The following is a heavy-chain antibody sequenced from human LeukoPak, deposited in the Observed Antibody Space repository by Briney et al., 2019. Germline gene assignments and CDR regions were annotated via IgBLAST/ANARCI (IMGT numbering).Heavy chain of an antibody. J-gene: IGHJ6*03. D-gene: IGHD5-18*01. Sequence: SETLSLTCTVSDDSISSYYWSWIRQPPGEGLEWIGFISFTGSTNYNPSLKSRVTMSIDTSNKQFSLKLSSVTAADTAVHYCARTTEGGYTYGYFYYYYMDVWGKGTTVTISS. CDR3: ARTTEGGYTYGYFYYYYMDV. V-gene: IGHV4-59*01. CDR1: DDSISSYY. CDR2: ISFTGST.